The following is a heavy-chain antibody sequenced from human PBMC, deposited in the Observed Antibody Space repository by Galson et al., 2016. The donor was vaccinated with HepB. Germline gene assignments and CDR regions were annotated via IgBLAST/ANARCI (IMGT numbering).Heavy chain of an antibody. CDR1: GFPFSTYS. V-gene: IGHV3-48*01. Sequence: SLRLSCAASGFPFSTYSVNWVRQAPGKGLEWITYISSDSSTIHYADSVKGRFTISRDNAKSSLYLQMSTLRAEDTAVYYCARGQPAGERGAFDIWGQGTLVTVSS. J-gene: IGHJ3*02. CDR2: ISSDSSTI. CDR3: ARGQPAGERGAFDI. D-gene: IGHD2-2*01.